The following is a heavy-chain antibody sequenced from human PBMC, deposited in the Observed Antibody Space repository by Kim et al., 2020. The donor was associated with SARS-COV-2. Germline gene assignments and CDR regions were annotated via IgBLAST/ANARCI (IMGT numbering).Heavy chain of an antibody. V-gene: IGHV1-18*01. Sequence: ASVKVSCKASGFTFTSYGISWVRQAPGQGLEWMAWINNDNGNSNYVQSYRGRVSVTRDTSTSTAYMELRSLRSDDTGVYYCTRDCRSYCRGTSWHYFDFWGQGTLVTVSS. CDR1: GFTFTSYG. CDR3: TRDCRSYCRGTSWHYFDF. CDR2: INNDNGNS. D-gene: IGHD2-2*01. J-gene: IGHJ4*02.